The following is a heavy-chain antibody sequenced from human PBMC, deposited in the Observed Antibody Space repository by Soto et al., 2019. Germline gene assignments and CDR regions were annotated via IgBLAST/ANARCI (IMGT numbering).Heavy chain of an antibody. CDR2: INEHGSET. V-gene: IGHV3-7*02. Sequence: EVQLVESGGNLVQPGGSLRLSCVVSELTFRNEWMTWVRQAPGKGLEWVANINEHGSETYYVDSVKGRFIISRDNAKNSLFLQMNSLRAEDTAVYYCATHSRFKKDYWGQGTLVIVSS. J-gene: IGHJ4*02. D-gene: IGHD3-3*01. CDR3: ATHSRFKKDY. CDR1: ELTFRNEW.